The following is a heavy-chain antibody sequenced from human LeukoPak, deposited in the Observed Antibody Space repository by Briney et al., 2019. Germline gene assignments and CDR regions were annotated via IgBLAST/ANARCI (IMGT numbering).Heavy chain of an antibody. D-gene: IGHD5-18*01. CDR1: GYSISSGYY. CDR3: ARANTAMVDTAAFDI. J-gene: IGHJ3*02. Sequence: SETLSLTCTVSGYSISSGYYWGWIRQPPGKGLEWIGSIYHSGSTYYNPSLKSRVTISVDTSKNQFSLKLSSVTAADTAVYYCARANTAMVDTAAFDIWGQGTMVTVSS. V-gene: IGHV4-38-2*02. CDR2: IYHSGST.